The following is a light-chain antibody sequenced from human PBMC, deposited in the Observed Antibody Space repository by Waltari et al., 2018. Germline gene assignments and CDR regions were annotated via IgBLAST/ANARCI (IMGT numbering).Light chain of an antibody. CDR3: QQAKNFPWT. Sequence: DIQMTQSPSSLSASVGDKVTITCRASQAISSSLAWYQQKPGRAPTLLIYATSTLQSGVPSRFSGSGSGTDFTLTISSLQPEDIATYYCQQAKNFPWTFGRGTKVEIK. V-gene: IGKV1-12*02. CDR1: QAISSS. J-gene: IGKJ1*01. CDR2: ATS.